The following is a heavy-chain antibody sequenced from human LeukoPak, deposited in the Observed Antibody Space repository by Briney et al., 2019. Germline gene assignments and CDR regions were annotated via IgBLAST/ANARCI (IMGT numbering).Heavy chain of an antibody. D-gene: IGHD6-13*01. CDR3: ARVIIAAAVLDP. J-gene: IGHJ5*02. CDR2: INPSGSST. CDR1: GYTFTSYY. V-gene: IGHV1-46*01. Sequence: ASVKVSCKASGYTFTSYYMHWVRQAPGQGLEWMGIINPSGSSTSYAQKFQGRVTMTRDTSTSTVYMELSSLRSEDTAVYYCARVIIAAAVLDPWGQGTLVTVSS.